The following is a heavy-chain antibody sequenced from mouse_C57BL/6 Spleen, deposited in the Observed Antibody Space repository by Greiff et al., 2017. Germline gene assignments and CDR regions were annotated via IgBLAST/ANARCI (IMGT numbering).Heavy chain of an antibody. V-gene: IGHV1-63*01. Sequence: QVQLQQSGAELVRPGTSVKMSCKASGYTFTNYWIGWAKQRPGHGLEWIGDIYPGGGYTNYNEKFKGKATLTADKSSSTSYMQFSSLTSEDSAIYYCARLYYGNYEGYAMDYWGQGTSVTVSS. J-gene: IGHJ4*01. CDR3: ARLYYGNYEGYAMDY. D-gene: IGHD2-1*01. CDR2: IYPGGGYT. CDR1: GYTFTNYW.